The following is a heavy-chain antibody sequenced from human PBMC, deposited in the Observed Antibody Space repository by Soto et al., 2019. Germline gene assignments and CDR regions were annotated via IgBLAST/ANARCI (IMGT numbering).Heavy chain of an antibody. CDR2: INWNGGST. Sequence: GGSLRLSCTASGFTFDDYGMSWIRQPPGKGLEWIYGINWNGGSTGYPDSVKGRFTISRDNAKNSLYLQMNSLRAEDTALYHCARYKPTARGRDYYYYMDVWGKGTTVTVSS. V-gene: IGHV3-20*01. CDR1: GFTFDDYG. D-gene: IGHD1-20*01. J-gene: IGHJ6*03. CDR3: ARYKPTARGRDYYYYMDV.